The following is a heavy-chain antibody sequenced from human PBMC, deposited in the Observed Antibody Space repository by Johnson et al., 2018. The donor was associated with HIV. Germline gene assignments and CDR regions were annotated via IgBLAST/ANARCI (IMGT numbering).Heavy chain of an antibody. J-gene: IGHJ3*02. V-gene: IGHV3-23*04. Sequence: VQLVESGGGVVQPGRSLRLSCAASGFTFSSYAMHWVRQAPGKGLEWVSAISGSGGSTYYADSVKGRFTISRDNSKNTLYLQMNSLRAEDTAVYYCAKDRETFLEWLDAFDIWGQGTMVTVSS. CDR2: ISGSGGST. CDR1: GFTFSSYA. D-gene: IGHD3-3*02. CDR3: AKDRETFLEWLDAFDI.